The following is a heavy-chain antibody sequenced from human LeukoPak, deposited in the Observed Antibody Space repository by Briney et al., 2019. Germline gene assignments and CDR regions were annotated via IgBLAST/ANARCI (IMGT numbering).Heavy chain of an antibody. CDR1: GGTFSSYA. J-gene: IGHJ4*02. CDR2: IIPIFGTA. CDR3: ARDRYSSGWYGVYRCDY. V-gene: IGHV1-69*05. Sequence: SVKVSCKASGGTFSSYAISWVRQAPGQGLEWMGGIIPIFGTANYAQKFQGRVTITTDESTSTAYMELSSLRSEDTAVYYCARDRYSSGWYGVYRCDYWGQGTLVTVSP. D-gene: IGHD6-19*01.